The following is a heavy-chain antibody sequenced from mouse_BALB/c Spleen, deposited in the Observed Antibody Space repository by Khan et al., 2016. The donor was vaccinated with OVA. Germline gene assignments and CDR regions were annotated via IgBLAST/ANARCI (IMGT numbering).Heavy chain of an antibody. CDR1: GDSITSGY. V-gene: IGHV3-8*02. CDR3: ARSTYRYAFAY. Sequence: EVKLEVSGPSLVKPSQTLSLTCSVTGDSITSGYWCWIRKFPGNKLEYMGYILYSGSXYYNPSLKSRISITRHTSQNQYYLQLNSVTTEDTATYYCARSTYRYAFAYWGQGTLVTVSA. D-gene: IGHD2-14*01. J-gene: IGHJ3*01. CDR2: ILYSGSX.